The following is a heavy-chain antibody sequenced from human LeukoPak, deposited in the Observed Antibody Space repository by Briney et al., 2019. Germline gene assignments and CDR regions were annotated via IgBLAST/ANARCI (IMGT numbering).Heavy chain of an antibody. J-gene: IGHJ6*03. CDR1: GFTFRSFA. D-gene: IGHD6-13*01. V-gene: IGHV3-30*18. CDR3: AKDIAAAGTSGGYMDV. Sequence: PGGSLRLSCAASGFTFRSFAMHWVRQAPGKGLEWVADISFDGSFRYYADSVKGRFTISRDNAKNSLYLQMNSLRAEDTALYYCAKDIAAAGTSGGYMDVWGKGTTVTISS. CDR2: ISFDGSFR.